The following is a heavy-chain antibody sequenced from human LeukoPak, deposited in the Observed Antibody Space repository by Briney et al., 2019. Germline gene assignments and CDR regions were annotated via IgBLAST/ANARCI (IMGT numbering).Heavy chain of an antibody. CDR3: ATGPGTLDY. CDR2: IYYSGST. CDR1: GGSISSYY. J-gene: IGHJ4*02. Sequence: SETLSLTCTVSGGSISSYYWSWIRQPPGKGLEWIGYIYYSGSTNYNPSLKSRVTISVDTSKNQFSLKLSSVTAEDTAVYYCATGPGTLDYWGLGTLVTVSS. V-gene: IGHV4-59*01. D-gene: IGHD3-10*01.